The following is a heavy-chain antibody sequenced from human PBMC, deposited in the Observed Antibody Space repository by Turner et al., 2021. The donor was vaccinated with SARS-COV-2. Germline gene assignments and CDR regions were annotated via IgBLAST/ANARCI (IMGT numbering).Heavy chain of an antibody. J-gene: IGHJ6*02. D-gene: IGHD2-15*01. V-gene: IGHV3-23*04. Sequence: EVQLVESGGGLVQPGGSLRLSCAASGFTFSSYWMNWVRQAPGKGLEWVSAISGSGGSTYYADSVKGRFTISRDNSKNTLYLQMNSLRAEDTAVYYCAREESGSFGAYGMDVWGQGTTVTVSS. CDR3: AREESGSFGAYGMDV. CDR1: GFTFSSYW. CDR2: ISGSGGST.